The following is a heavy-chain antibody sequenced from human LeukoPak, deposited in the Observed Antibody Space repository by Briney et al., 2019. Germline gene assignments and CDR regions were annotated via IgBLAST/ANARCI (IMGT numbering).Heavy chain of an antibody. V-gene: IGHV4-59*04. Sequence: SETLSLTCTVSGGSISSYYWSWIRQPPGKGLEWIGYIYYSGSTYYNPSLKSRVTISVDTSKNQFSLKLSSVTAADTAVYYCARTLTAGYYDSSGYYRPQKYYFDYWGQGTLVTVSS. D-gene: IGHD3-22*01. CDR3: ARTLTAGYYDSSGYYRPQKYYFDY. CDR1: GGSISSYY. CDR2: IYYSGST. J-gene: IGHJ4*02.